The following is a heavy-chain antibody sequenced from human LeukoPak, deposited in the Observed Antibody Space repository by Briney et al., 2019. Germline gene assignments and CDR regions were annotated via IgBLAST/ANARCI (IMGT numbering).Heavy chain of an antibody. CDR1: GFTFDDYG. Sequence: PGGALRLSCAASGFTFDDYGMSWVRQAPGKGLEWVSGINWNGGSTGYADSVKGRFTISRDNAKNSLYLQMNSLRAEDTALYYCARDATWGRSWYYYYYMDVWGKGTTVTVSS. J-gene: IGHJ6*03. CDR3: ARDATWGRSWYYYYYMDV. CDR2: INWNGGST. D-gene: IGHD2-15*01. V-gene: IGHV3-20*04.